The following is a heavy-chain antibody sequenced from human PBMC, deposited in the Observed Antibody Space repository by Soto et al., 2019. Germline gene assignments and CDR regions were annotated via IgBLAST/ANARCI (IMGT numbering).Heavy chain of an antibody. CDR1: GFTFSSYW. Sequence: EVQLVESGGGLVQPGGSLRLSCAASGFTFSSYWMHWIRQVPGKGLVCVSRINSDGTNTQYADSVKGRITISRDNAKNTLYLQMNSLRDDDTAMYHCARGTSGWHVDYWGQGTLVTVSS. CDR3: ARGTSGWHVDY. V-gene: IGHV3-74*01. D-gene: IGHD6-19*01. CDR2: INSDGTNT. J-gene: IGHJ4*02.